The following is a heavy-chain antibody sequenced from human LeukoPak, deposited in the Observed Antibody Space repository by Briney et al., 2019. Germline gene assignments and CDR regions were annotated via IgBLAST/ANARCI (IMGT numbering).Heavy chain of an antibody. J-gene: IGHJ4*02. Sequence: PGGSLRLSCAASGFTFNIHGLTWIRQAPGAGLEWVSSISTSGAATYYADPVRGRFSISRDNHMNRLYLQMNSLRAEDTAVYYCAKKGFQLPYYFDYWGQGTLVTVSS. CDR1: GFTFNIHG. CDR3: AKKGFQLPYYFDY. D-gene: IGHD2-2*01. V-gene: IGHV3-23*01. CDR2: ISTSGAAT.